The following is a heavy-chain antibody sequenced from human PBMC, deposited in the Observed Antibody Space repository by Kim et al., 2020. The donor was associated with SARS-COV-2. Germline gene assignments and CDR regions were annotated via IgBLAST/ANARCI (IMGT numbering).Heavy chain of an antibody. CDR1: GFTFSSYS. CDR2: ISSSSSYI. CDR3: ARDRRIGVSFDY. V-gene: IGHV3-21*01. D-gene: IGHD3-10*01. J-gene: IGHJ4*02. Sequence: GGSLRLSCAASGFTFSSYSMNWVRQAPGKGLEWVSSISSSSSYIYYADSVKGRFTISRDNAKNSLYLQMNSLRAEDTAVYYCARDRRIGVSFDYWGQGTLVTVSS.